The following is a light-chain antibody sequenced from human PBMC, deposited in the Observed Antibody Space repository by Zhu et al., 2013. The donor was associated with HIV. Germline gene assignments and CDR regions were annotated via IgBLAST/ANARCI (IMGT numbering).Light chain of an antibody. V-gene: IGKV1-9*01. CDR3: QQRSNWPLT. J-gene: IGKJ3*01. CDR2: AAS. Sequence: DIQMTQSPSSLSASVGDRVTISCRMSQGISSYLAWYQQKPGKAPELLIYAASTLQSGVPSRFSGSGSGTDFTLTISSLEPEDFAVYYCQQRSNWPLTFGPGTKVDIK. CDR1: QGISSY.